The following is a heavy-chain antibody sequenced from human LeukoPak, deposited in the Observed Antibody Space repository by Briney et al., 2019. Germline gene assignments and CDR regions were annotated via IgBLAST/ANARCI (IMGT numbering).Heavy chain of an antibody. Sequence: GGSLRLSCAASGFTFSSYSMNWVRQAPGKGLEWVSSIRSSSSYIYYADSVKGRFTISRDNAKNSLYLQMNSLRAEDTAVYYCARGHTLAYWGQGTLVTVSS. CDR1: GFTFSSYS. CDR3: ARGHTLAY. V-gene: IGHV3-21*01. J-gene: IGHJ4*02. CDR2: IRSSSSYI.